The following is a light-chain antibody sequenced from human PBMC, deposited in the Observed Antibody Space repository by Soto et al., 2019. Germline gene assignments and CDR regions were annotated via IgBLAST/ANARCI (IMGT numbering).Light chain of an antibody. CDR1: SSNLGAGYD. J-gene: IGLJ3*02. CDR2: GNR. CDR3: QAYDYSLTDSV. Sequence: QSVLTQPPSVSGAPGQRGTISCTGTSSNLGAGYDVHWYQQLPGAAPKLVIFGNRNPPSGVPERVSGSKSGTSASLASTGLQAEDEADYYCQAYDYSLTDSVFGGGTKVTVL. V-gene: IGLV1-40*01.